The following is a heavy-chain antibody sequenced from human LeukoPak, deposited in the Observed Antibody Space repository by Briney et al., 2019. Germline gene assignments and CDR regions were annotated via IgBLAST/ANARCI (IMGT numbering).Heavy chain of an antibody. CDR3: ASSHDHLWGNYPDY. J-gene: IGHJ4*02. D-gene: IGHD3-16*02. Sequence: PSETLSLTCDVSGGSIDSTNWWNWVRQPPGKGLEWIGEIHHDGRINYNPSLKSRVTLSVDKSKNQFSLRLNSVTAADTAMYYCASSHDHLWGNYPDYWGQGTLVTVSS. CDR1: GGSIDSTNW. V-gene: IGHV4/OR15-8*01. CDR2: IHHDGRI.